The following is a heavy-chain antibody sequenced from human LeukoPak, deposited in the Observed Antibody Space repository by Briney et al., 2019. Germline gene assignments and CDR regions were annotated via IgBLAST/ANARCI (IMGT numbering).Heavy chain of an antibody. V-gene: IGHV1-18*04. J-gene: IGHJ5*02. CDR2: ISAYNGNT. D-gene: IGHD6-13*01. Sequence: GASVKVSCKASGYTFTDYYMHWVRQAPGQGLEWMGWISAYNGNTNYAQKLQGRVTMTTDTSTSTAYMELRSLRSDDTAVYYCARDPYSSTPPHTNWFDPWGQGTLVTVSS. CDR3: ARDPYSSTPPHTNWFDP. CDR1: GYTFTDYY.